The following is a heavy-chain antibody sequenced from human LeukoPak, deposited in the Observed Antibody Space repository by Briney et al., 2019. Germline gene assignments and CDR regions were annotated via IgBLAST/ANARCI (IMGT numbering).Heavy chain of an antibody. J-gene: IGHJ3*02. D-gene: IGHD1-26*01. CDR2: ITWDGGST. CDR1: GFTFDDYT. CDR3: ARDTGGVGATQDAFDI. V-gene: IGHV3-43*01. Sequence: GGSLRLSCAASGFTFDDYTMHWVRQAPGKGLEWVSLITWDGGSTYYADSVKGRFTISRDNSKNSLYLQMNSLRAEDTAVYYCARDTGGVGATQDAFDIWGQGTMVTVSS.